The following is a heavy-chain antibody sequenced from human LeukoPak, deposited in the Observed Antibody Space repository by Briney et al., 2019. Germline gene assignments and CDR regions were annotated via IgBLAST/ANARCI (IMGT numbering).Heavy chain of an antibody. CDR1: GGTFSSHT. J-gene: IGHJ5*02. CDR3: ARVQVVFLDSSRWTTHNWFDP. V-gene: IGHV1-69*06. CDR2: IIPIFGTP. Sequence: SVKVSCKVSGGTFSSHTISWVRQAPGQGLEWMGGIIPIFGTPNYAQKFQGRVTITADKSTSTASMELSSLRSEDTAFYYCARVQVVFLDSSRWTTHNWFDPWGQGTLVTVSS. D-gene: IGHD6-13*01.